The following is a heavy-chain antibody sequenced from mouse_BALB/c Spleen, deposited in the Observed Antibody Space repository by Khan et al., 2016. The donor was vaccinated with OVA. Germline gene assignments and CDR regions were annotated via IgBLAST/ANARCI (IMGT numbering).Heavy chain of an antibody. CDR3: APVGSYYLSFAY. V-gene: IGHV1S136*01. CDR2: VYPFNDDT. CDR1: GYSFTSYV. J-gene: IGHJ3*01. D-gene: IGHD2-12*01. Sequence: VQLKESGPELVKPGASVKMSCKASGYSFTSYVMHWVKQKPGLGLEWIGYVYPFNDDTKYNEQFKGQATLTSDKYSHTAYMEFSRLTSEASAVYYCAPVGSYYLSFAYWGQGTLVTVSA.